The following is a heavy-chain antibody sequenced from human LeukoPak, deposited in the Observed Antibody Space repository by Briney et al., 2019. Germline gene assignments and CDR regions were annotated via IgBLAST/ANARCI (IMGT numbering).Heavy chain of an antibody. V-gene: IGHV5-51*01. Sequence: GESLKISRKGSGYSFTNYWIAWVRQMPGKGLEWMGIIYPGDSDTRYSPSFQGQVTISADKSISTAYLQWSSLKASDTAIYYCARSIVAPGYNWFDPWGQGTLVTVSS. CDR3: ARSIVAPGYNWFDP. CDR1: GYSFTNYW. J-gene: IGHJ5*02. D-gene: IGHD6-13*01. CDR2: IYPGDSDT.